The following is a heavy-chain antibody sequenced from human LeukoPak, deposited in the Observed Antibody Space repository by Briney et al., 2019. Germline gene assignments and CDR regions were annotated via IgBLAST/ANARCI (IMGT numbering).Heavy chain of an antibody. V-gene: IGHV3-21*01. CDR1: GFTFSSYS. Sequence: GGSLRLSCAASGFTFSSYSMNWVRQAPGKGLEWVSSISSSSSYIYYADSVKGRFTISRDNAKNSLYLQMNSLRAEDTAVYYCARERGWCSGSRAAFDIWGQGTMVTVSS. CDR3: ARERGWCSGSRAAFDI. J-gene: IGHJ3*02. CDR2: ISSSSSYI. D-gene: IGHD1-26*01.